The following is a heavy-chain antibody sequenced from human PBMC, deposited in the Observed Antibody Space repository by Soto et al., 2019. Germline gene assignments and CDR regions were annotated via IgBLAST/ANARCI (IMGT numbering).Heavy chain of an antibody. Sequence: PGGSLRLSCAASGFTFSSYAMSWVRQAPGKGLEWVSAISGSGGSTYYADSVKGRFTISRDNSKNTLYLQMNSLRAEDTAVYYCAKYYGSGSYYHHICYWGQGTLVTVSS. J-gene: IGHJ4*02. CDR2: ISGSGGST. CDR3: AKYYGSGSYYHHICY. V-gene: IGHV3-23*01. D-gene: IGHD3-10*01. CDR1: GFTFSSYA.